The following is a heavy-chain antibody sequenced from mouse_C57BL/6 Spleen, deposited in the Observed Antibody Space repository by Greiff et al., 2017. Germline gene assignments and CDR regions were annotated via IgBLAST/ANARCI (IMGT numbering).Heavy chain of an antibody. D-gene: IGHD2-5*01. CDR3: ARGAYSNSFAY. Sequence: LVESGAELVRPGSSVKLSCKASYFAFMARAMHWVQQRPGPGLEWIGSFTMYSDATEYSETFKGKATLTANTSSSTAYMELSSLTSEDSAVYYCARGAYSNSFAYWGQGTLVTVSA. CDR1: YFAFMARA. CDR2: FTMYSDAT. V-gene: IGHV1-49*01. J-gene: IGHJ3*01.